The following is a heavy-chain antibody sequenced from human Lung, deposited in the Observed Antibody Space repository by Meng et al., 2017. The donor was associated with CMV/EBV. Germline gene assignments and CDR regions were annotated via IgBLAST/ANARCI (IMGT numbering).Heavy chain of an antibody. CDR3: ARQAVAGTGGFDY. V-gene: IGHV5-51*01. CDR2: IYPGDSDT. CDR1: GYSFTSYW. J-gene: IGHJ4*02. Sequence: ESLKISXKVSGYSFTSYWIGWVRQMPGKGLEWMGIIYPGDSDTGYSPSFQGQVTMSADKSTTTAYLQWSSLKASDTAIYYCARQAVAGTGGFDYWGQGTLVTSPQ. D-gene: IGHD6-19*01.